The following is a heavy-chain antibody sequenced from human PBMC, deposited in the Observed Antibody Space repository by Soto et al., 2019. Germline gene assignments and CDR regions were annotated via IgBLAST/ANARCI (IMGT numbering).Heavy chain of an antibody. CDR2: MNPNSGDT. CDR3: ARVGGNWNADYFDY. D-gene: IGHD1-1*01. Sequence: QVQLVQSGAEVKKPGASVKVACKASGYTFTNHDINWVRQATGQGPEWMGWMNPNSGDTGYAQNFQDRVTMTRDTSTRTAYMELSSLRSEDTAVYYCARVGGNWNADYFDYWGQGTLVTVSS. V-gene: IGHV1-8*01. CDR1: GYTFTNHD. J-gene: IGHJ4*02.